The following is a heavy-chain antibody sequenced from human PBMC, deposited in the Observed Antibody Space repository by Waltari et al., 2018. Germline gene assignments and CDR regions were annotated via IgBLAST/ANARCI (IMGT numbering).Heavy chain of an antibody. CDR3: ATSWRGYCSGGSCYGMDV. CDR2: ISPYNDNT. V-gene: IGHV1-18*01. J-gene: IGHJ6*02. Sequence: QVQLVQSGAEVKKPGASVKVSCKASGHTFTTYAISWVRQAPGQGLEWMGWISPYNDNTNYAQRLQGRVTMTPDTSTSTAYMELRSLRSDDTAVYYCATSWRGYCSGGSCYGMDVWGQGTTVTVSS. D-gene: IGHD2-15*01. CDR1: GHTFTTYA.